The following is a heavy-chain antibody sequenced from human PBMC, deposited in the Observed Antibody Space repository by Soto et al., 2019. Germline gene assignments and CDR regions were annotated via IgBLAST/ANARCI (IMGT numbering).Heavy chain of an antibody. J-gene: IGHJ6*02. CDR3: AASPFGITGTTRPYYYYGMDV. CDR2: IVVGSGNT. Sequence: SVKVSCKASGFTFTSSAVQWVRQARGQRLEWIGWIVVGSGNTNYAQKFQERVTITRDMSTSTAYMELSSLRSEDTAVYYCAASPFGITGTTRPYYYYGMDVWGQGTTVTVSS. V-gene: IGHV1-58*01. CDR1: GFTFTSSA. D-gene: IGHD1-7*01.